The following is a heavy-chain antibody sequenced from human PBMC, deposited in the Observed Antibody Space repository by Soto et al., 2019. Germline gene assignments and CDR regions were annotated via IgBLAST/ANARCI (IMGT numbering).Heavy chain of an antibody. D-gene: IGHD3-3*01. V-gene: IGHV4-59*01. CDR3: ARDQSFWSGYYTGVFDP. CDR2: IYYSGST. CDR1: GCSISSYY. Sequence: SETLSLTCTVLGCSISSYYCIWIRQPPGKGLEWIGYIYYSGSTNYNPSLKSRVTISVDTSKNQFSLKLSSVTAADTAVYYCARDQSFWSGYYTGVFDPWGQGTLVTVSS. J-gene: IGHJ5*02.